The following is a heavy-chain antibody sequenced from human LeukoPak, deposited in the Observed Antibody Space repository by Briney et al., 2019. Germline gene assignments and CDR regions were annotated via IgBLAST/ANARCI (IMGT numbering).Heavy chain of an antibody. D-gene: IGHD3-22*01. J-gene: IGHJ4*02. CDR1: GYTFTSYG. CDR3: ARETSSYYYDSSGYSPLDY. V-gene: IGHV1-18*01. Sequence: ASVKVSCKASGYTFTSYGISWVRQAPGQGLEWMGWISAYNGNTNYAQKLQGRVTMTTDTSTSTAYMELRNLRSDDTAVYYCARETSSYYYDSSGYSPLDYWGQGTLVTVSS. CDR2: ISAYNGNT.